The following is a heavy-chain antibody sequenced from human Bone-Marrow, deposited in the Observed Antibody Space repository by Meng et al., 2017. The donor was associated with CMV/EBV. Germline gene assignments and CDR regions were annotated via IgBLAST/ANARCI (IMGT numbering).Heavy chain of an antibody. D-gene: IGHD2-2*02. Sequence: GESLKISCAASGFRLGDYYMSWIRQAPGKGLEWVAYSSSSGTVIRYADSVKGRITISRDNAKNSLYLQMNNVRAEDTAVYYCASLVVVPAAIPYYYGMDVWGQGTTVTFSS. CDR3: ASLVVVPAAIPYYYGMDV. J-gene: IGHJ6*02. CDR2: SSSSGTVI. CDR1: GFRLGDYY. V-gene: IGHV3-11*01.